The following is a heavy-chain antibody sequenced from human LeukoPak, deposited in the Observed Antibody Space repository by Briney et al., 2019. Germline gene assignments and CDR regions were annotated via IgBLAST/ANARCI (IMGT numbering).Heavy chain of an antibody. Sequence: GGSLRLSCAASGFTFSDYYMSWIRQAPGKGLESVSYISSSGSTIYYADSVKGRFTISRDNAKNSLYLQMNSLRAEDTAVYYCAREDTAMVTCDYWGQGTLVTVSS. CDR1: GFTFSDYY. J-gene: IGHJ4*02. CDR3: AREDTAMVTCDY. V-gene: IGHV3-11*01. CDR2: ISSSGSTI. D-gene: IGHD5-18*01.